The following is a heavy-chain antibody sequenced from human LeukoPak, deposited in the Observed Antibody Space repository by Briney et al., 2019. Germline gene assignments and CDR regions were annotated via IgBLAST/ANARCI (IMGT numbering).Heavy chain of an antibody. CDR3: ARDSRYYDSSGYGDY. CDR1: GFSFSSYS. CDR2: ISSSSTYI. Sequence: GGSLRLSCAASGFSFSSYSMNWVRQAPGKGLEWVSSISSSSTYIYYADSVKGRFTISRDNAENSLYLQMNSLRAEDTAVYYCARDSRYYDSSGYGDYWGQGTLVTVSS. D-gene: IGHD3-22*01. V-gene: IGHV3-21*01. J-gene: IGHJ4*02.